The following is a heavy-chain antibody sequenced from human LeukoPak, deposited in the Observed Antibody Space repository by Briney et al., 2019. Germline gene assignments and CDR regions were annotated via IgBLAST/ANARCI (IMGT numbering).Heavy chain of an antibody. D-gene: IGHD2-2*01. CDR3: AKSHIVVVPAAIHY. CDR1: GFTFSSYG. V-gene: IGHV3-30*02. Sequence: PGGSLRLSCAASGFTFSSYGMHWVRQAPGKGLEWVAFIRYDGSNKYYADSVKGRFTISRDNSKNTLYLQMNSLRAEDTAVYYCAKSHIVVVPAAIHYWGQGTLVIVSS. J-gene: IGHJ4*02. CDR2: IRYDGSNK.